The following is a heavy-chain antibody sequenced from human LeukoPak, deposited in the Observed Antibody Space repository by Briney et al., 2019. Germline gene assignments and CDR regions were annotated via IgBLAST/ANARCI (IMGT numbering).Heavy chain of an antibody. V-gene: IGHV4-59*08. D-gene: IGHD5-18*01. Sequence: PSETLSLTCTVSGTSISSHYWNWIRQPPGKGLEWIGYIYYTGSTNYNPSLKSRVTISLDTSKNQFSLRLSSVTAADTAVYYCATPGHSYGYYYFDYWGQGTLVTVSS. J-gene: IGHJ4*02. CDR1: GTSISSHY. CDR2: IYYTGST. CDR3: ATPGHSYGYYYFDY.